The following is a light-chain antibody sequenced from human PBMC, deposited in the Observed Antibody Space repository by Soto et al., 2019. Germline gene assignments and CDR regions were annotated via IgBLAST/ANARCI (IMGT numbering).Light chain of an antibody. V-gene: IGLV2-8*01. CDR2: EVN. CDR3: SSYAGSNNLGV. CDR1: SSDVGAYNY. Sequence: QSALTQPPSASGSPGQSVTISCTGTSSDVGAYNYVSWYQQHPGKAPKLIIYEVNKWPSGVPDRFSGSKSGNTASLTVSGLQAEDEADYYCSSYAGSNNLGVLGTGTKVTVL. J-gene: IGLJ1*01.